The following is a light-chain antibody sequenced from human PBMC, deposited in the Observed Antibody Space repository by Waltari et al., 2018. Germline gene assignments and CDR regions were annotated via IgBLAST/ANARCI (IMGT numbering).Light chain of an antibody. J-gene: IGKJ2*01. CDR2: GAS. V-gene: IGKV3-20*01. CDR3: QQYSSSVMYT. Sequence: IVLTQSPGTLSLSPGERATLSCRASRSVGNKLLAWYQQKPGQTPRLLIYGASSRATGIPDRFSGSGSGTDFILSISRLEPEDFGVYFCQQYSSSVMYTFGQGTKLEI. CDR1: RSVGNKL.